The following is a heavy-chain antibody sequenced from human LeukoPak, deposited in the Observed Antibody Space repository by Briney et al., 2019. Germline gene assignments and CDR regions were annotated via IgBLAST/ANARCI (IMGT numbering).Heavy chain of an antibody. V-gene: IGHV3-21*01. CDR2: ISSSSSYI. D-gene: IGHD5-24*01. CDR3: ARDPVGMATIGGG. J-gene: IGHJ4*02. CDR1: GFTFSSYS. Sequence: GGSLRLSCAASGFTFSSYSMNWVRQAPGKGLEWVSSISSSSSYIYYADSMEGRFTISRDNAKNSLYLQMNSLRAEDTAVYYCARDPVGMATIGGGWGQGTLVTVSS.